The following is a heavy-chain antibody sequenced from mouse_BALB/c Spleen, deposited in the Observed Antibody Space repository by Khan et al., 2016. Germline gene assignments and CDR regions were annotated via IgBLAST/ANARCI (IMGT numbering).Heavy chain of an antibody. CDR3: ARGQLGRPWFAY. V-gene: IGHV1-54*01. D-gene: IGHD3-2*01. J-gene: IGHJ3*01. CDR1: GYAFTNYL. CDR2: INPGSGGT. Sequence: QVQLKQSGAELVRPGTSVKVSCKASGYAFTNYLIERVKQRPGQGLEWIGVINPGSGGTNYHEKFKGKATLTADKSSSTAYMQLSSRTSDDTAVYVCARGQLGRPWFAYWGQGTLVTVSA.